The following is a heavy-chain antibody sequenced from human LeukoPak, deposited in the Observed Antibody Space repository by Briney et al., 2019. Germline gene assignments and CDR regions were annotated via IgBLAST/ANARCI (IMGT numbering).Heavy chain of an antibody. CDR1: GYTFTSYG. Sequence: ASVKVSCKASGYTFTSYGISWVRQAPGQGLEWMGWISAYNGNTNYAQKLQGRVTMTTDTSTSTAYMELRSLRSDDTAVYYCARDKGEVVKRAMDYYYYGMDVWGRGTTVTVSS. CDR2: ISAYNGNT. J-gene: IGHJ6*02. D-gene: IGHD2/OR15-2a*01. CDR3: ARDKGEVVKRAMDYYYYGMDV. V-gene: IGHV1-18*01.